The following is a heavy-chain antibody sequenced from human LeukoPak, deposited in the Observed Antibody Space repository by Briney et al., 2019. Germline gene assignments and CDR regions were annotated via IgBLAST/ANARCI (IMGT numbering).Heavy chain of an antibody. V-gene: IGHV4-59*08. Sequence: SETLSLTCTVSGGSISSYYWSWIRQPPGKGLEWFGYIYYSGSTNYNPSLKSRVTISVDTSKNQFSLKLSSVTAADTAVYYCARLSVIVGAALEYYYYYMDVWGQGTTVTVSS. CDR2: IYYSGST. J-gene: IGHJ6*03. D-gene: IGHD1-26*01. CDR1: GGSISSYY. CDR3: ARLSVIVGAALEYYYYYMDV.